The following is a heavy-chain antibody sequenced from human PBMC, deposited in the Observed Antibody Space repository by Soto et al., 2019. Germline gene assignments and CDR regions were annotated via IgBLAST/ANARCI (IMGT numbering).Heavy chain of an antibody. CDR2: IYPGDSDT. V-gene: IGHV5-51*01. CDR3: ASQITGTTISSDYYYGMDV. Sequence: EVQLVQSGAEVKKPGESLKISCKGSGYSFTSYWIGWVRQMPGKGLEWMGIIYPGDSDTRYSPSFQGQVTISADKSISTAYLQWSSLKASDTAMYYCASQITGTTISSDYYYGMDVWGQGTTVTVSS. CDR1: GYSFTSYW. J-gene: IGHJ6*02. D-gene: IGHD1-20*01.